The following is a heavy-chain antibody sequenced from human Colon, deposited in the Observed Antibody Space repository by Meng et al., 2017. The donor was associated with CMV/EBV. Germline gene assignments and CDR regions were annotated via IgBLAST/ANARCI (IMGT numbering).Heavy chain of an antibody. CDR3: TRAVPAVGATVRANTLRNWFDP. Sequence: ASVQVSCKTSGYTFTDYYIHWVRQAPGQGLEWMGWINPTSGATNFAQKFQGRVTMTRNTSINTAYMELSSLRSDDAAIYYCTRAVPAVGATVRANTLRNWFDPWGLGTLVTVSS. D-gene: IGHD1-26*01. CDR1: GYTFTDYY. J-gene: IGHJ5*02. CDR2: INPTSGAT. V-gene: IGHV1-2*02.